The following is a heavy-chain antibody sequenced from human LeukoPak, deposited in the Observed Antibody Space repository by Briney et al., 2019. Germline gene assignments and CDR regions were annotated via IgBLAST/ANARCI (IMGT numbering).Heavy chain of an antibody. Sequence: PSETLSLTCTVSGGSISSYYWSWIRQPPGKGLEWIGYIYYSGSTNYNPSLKSRVTISVDTSKNQFSLKLSSVTAADTAVYYCARVPGRSGYSTYYFDYWGQGTLVTVSS. J-gene: IGHJ4*02. CDR2: IYYSGST. CDR1: GGSISSYY. D-gene: IGHD3-22*01. V-gene: IGHV4-59*01. CDR3: ARVPGRSGYSTYYFDY.